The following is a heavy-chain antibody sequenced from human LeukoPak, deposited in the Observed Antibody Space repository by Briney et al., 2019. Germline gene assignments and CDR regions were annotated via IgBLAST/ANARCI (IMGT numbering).Heavy chain of an antibody. J-gene: IGHJ4*02. Sequence: GGSLRLSCAASGFTFSSYSMNWVRQAPGKGLEWVSSISSSSSYIYYADSVKGRFTISRDNAKNSLYLQMNSLRAEDTAVYYCASCRDGYNSNYWGQGTLDTVSS. CDR2: ISSSSSYI. CDR3: ASCRDGYNSNY. V-gene: IGHV3-21*01. CDR1: GFTFSSYS. D-gene: IGHD5-24*01.